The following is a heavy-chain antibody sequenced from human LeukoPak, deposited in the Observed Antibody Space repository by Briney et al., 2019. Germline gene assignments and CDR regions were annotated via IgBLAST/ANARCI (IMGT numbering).Heavy chain of an antibody. D-gene: IGHD4-17*01. J-gene: IGHJ4*02. CDR3: ARSDDYGDYLVDY. CDR1: GFTFSTYA. Sequence: AGGSLRLSCAASGFTFSTYAMNWVRQAPGKGLEWVPTITSHSGYIYYADSVKGRFTTSRDNAQNSLYLQMNSLRDEDTAVYYCARSDDYGDYLVDYWGQGTLVTVSS. CDR2: ITSHSGYI. V-gene: IGHV3-21*06.